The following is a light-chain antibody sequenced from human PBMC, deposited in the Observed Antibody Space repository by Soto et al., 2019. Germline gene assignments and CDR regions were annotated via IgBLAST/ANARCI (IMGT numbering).Light chain of an antibody. CDR2: AAS. Sequence: EIVLTQSPATLSVSPGERATLSCRASQSVSNNLAWYQQKPGQAPRLLIHAASSRATGIPARFSGSGSGTYFTLTISSLQSEDFAVYYCQQYSNWPRTFGQGTKVDIK. CDR1: QSVSNN. V-gene: IGKV3-15*01. CDR3: QQYSNWPRT. J-gene: IGKJ1*01.